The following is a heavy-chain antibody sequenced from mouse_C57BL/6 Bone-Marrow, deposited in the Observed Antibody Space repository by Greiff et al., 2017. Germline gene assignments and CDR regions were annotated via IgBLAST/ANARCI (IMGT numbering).Heavy chain of an antibody. D-gene: IGHD2-2*01. V-gene: IGHV1-59*01. Sequence: QVQLQQPGAELVRPGTSVKLSCKASGYTFTSYWMHWVKQRPGQGLEWIGVIDPSDSYTNYNQKFKGKATLTVDTSSSTAYMQLSSLTSEYSAVYYCARGRYGYSWFAYWGQGTLVTVSA. CDR3: ARGRYGYSWFAY. J-gene: IGHJ3*01. CDR2: IDPSDSYT. CDR1: GYTFTSYW.